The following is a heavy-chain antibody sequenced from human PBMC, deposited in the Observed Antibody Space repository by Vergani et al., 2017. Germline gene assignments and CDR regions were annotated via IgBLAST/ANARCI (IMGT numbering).Heavy chain of an antibody. CDR1: GFTFGDYA. V-gene: IGHV3-49*03. CDR3: TRAYRDYYDSSGYAGV. D-gene: IGHD3-22*01. CDR2: IRSKAYGGTT. J-gene: IGHJ4*02. Sequence: EVQLVESGGGLVQPGGSLRLSCTASGFTFGDYAMSWFRQAPGKGLEWVGFIRSKAYGGTTEYAASVKGRFTISRDDSKSIAYLQMNSLKTEDTAVYYCTRAYRDYYDSSGYAGVWGQGTLVTVSS.